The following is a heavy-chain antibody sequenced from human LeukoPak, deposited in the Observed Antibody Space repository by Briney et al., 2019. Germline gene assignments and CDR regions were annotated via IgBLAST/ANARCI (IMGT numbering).Heavy chain of an antibody. J-gene: IGHJ4*02. Sequence: GGSLRLSCAASGFTFSSYEVNWVRQAPGKGLEWVSYISSSGSTIYYADSVKGRFTISRDNAKNSLYLQMNSLRAEDTAVYYCARNPYYFDYWGQGTLVTVSS. CDR2: ISSSGSTI. CDR1: GFTFSSYE. CDR3: ARNPYYFDY. V-gene: IGHV3-48*03.